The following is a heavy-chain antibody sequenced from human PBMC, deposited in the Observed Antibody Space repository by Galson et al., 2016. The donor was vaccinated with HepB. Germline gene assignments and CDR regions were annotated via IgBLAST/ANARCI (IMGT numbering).Heavy chain of an antibody. CDR3: GRDLAMYALEF. D-gene: IGHD2-8*01. Sequence: SLRLSCAASGFTFSSHGMHWVRQAPGKGLEWVADVWAVGKMYYAESVRGRFTISRDTARNTVDLQMNRLRVEDTAVHYCGRDLAMYALEFRGQGTQFIVSP. CDR1: GFTFSSHG. V-gene: IGHV3-33*08. J-gene: IGHJ1*01. CDR2: VWAVGKM.